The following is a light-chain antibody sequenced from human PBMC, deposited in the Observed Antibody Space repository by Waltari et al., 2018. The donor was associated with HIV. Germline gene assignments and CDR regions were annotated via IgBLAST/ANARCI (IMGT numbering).Light chain of an antibody. CDR1: QSVGSY. CDR3: HQYNKWPRGT. J-gene: IGKJ4*01. CDR2: GAS. Sequence: ALTRSPAIQSGARGGRAALPCRASQSVGSYLAWYQQKPGQAPRLLIYGASTRATGIPTRFSGSGSVTEFTLTISSLQSEDFAVYYCHQYNKWPRGTFGGGTKVEV. V-gene: IGKV3-15*01.